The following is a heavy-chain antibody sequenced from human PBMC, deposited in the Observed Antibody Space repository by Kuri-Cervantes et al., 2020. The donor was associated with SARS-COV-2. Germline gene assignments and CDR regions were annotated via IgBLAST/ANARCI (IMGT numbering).Heavy chain of an antibody. CDR1: GFTVSSNE. CDR2: ISGGST. D-gene: IGHD1-26*01. CDR3: APGELLRGPNDY. Sequence: GGSLRLSCAASGFTVSSNEMSWVRQAPGKGLEWVSSISGGSTYYADSRKGRFTISRDNSKNTLYLQMNSLRAEDTAVYYCAPGELLRGPNDYWGQGTLVTVSS. J-gene: IGHJ4*02. V-gene: IGHV3-38-3*01.